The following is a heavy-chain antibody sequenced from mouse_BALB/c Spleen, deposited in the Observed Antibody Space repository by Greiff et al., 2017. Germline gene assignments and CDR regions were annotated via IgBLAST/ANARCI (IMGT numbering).Heavy chain of an antibody. J-gene: IGHJ3*01. D-gene: IGHD1-2*01. CDR3: ARRKEVHYPDPFAY. CDR1: GDSITSGY. V-gene: IGHV3-8*02. CDR2: ISYSGST. Sequence: EVQLVESGPSLVKPSQTLSLTCSVTGDSITSGYWNWIRKFPGNKLEYMGYISYSGSTYYNPSLKSRISISRDTSKNQYYLQLNSVTTEDTATYFCARRKEVHYPDPFAYWGQGTLVTVSA.